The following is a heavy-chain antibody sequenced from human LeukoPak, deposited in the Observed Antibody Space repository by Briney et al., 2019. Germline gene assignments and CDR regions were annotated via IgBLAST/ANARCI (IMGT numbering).Heavy chain of an antibody. D-gene: IGHD2-2*01. Sequence: GSLRLSCAASGFTFSSYAMSWVRQPPGKGLEWIGYIYQTESPKYNASLQSRVTLSLGRSKNQFSLKLTSVTAADTAVYYCARDPHCSSSRCPFDYWGQGALVTVSS. J-gene: IGHJ4*02. CDR2: IYQTESP. CDR3: ARDPHCSSSRCPFDY. V-gene: IGHV4-59*12. CDR1: GFTFSSYA.